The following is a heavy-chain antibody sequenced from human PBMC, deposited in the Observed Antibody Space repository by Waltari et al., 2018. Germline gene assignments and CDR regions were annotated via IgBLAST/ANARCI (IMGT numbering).Heavy chain of an antibody. D-gene: IGHD2-2*01. Sequence: QVQLQESGPGLVKPSQTLSLTCTVSGGSISSGDYYWSWIRQPPGKGLEWIGYIYYSGSTYYNPSRKSRVTRSGDTSKNQFSLKLSSVTAADTAVYYCAREGPLGYCSSTSCSTDYYYYYMDVWGKGTTVTISS. CDR2: IYYSGST. CDR3: AREGPLGYCSSTSCSTDYYYYYMDV. V-gene: IGHV4-30-4*08. J-gene: IGHJ6*03. CDR1: GGSISSGDYY.